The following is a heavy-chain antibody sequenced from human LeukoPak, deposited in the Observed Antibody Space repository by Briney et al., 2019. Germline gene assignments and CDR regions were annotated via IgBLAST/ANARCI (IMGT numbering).Heavy chain of an antibody. CDR2: ISGSGYSR. CDR1: GFTFSSYA. J-gene: IGHJ4*02. CDR3: AKEAGYSGYDYPDY. V-gene: IGHV3-23*01. D-gene: IGHD5-12*01. Sequence: GGSLRLSFAASGFTFSSYALSWVRQAPGKGLGWVSGISGSGYSRNYADSVKGRFTISRDNSKNTLYLQMNSLRVEDTAVYYCAKEAGYSGYDYPDYWGQGTLVTVSS.